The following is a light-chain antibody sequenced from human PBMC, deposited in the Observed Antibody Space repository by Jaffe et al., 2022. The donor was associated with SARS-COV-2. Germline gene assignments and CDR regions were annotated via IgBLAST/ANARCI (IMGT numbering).Light chain of an antibody. CDR1: SSDVGGYNY. Sequence: HSALTQPRSVSGSPGQSVTISCTGTSSDVGGYNYVSWYQQHPGKAPKLMIYDVIARPSRVPDRFSGSKSGNTASLTISGLQAEDEADYYCCSYAGSYTLGVFGTGTKVTVL. V-gene: IGLV2-11*01. J-gene: IGLJ1*01. CDR2: DVI. CDR3: CSYAGSYTLGV.